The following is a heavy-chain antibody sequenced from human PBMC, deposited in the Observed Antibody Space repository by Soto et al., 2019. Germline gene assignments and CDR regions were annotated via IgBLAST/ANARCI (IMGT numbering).Heavy chain of an antibody. CDR2: IYPGDSDT. CDR3: ARTFPAGWDSSSWFDP. CDR1: GYSFTSYW. Sequence: GESLKISCKGSGYSFTSYWIGWVRQMPGKGLEWMGIIYPGDSDTRYSPSFQGQVTISADKSISTAYLQWSSLKASDTAMYYCARTFPAGWDSSSWFDPWGQGTLVTVSS. V-gene: IGHV5-51*01. J-gene: IGHJ5*02. D-gene: IGHD6-13*01.